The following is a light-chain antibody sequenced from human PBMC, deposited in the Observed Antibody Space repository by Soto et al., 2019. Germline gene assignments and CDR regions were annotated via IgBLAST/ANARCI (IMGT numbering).Light chain of an antibody. V-gene: IGKV3-11*01. J-gene: IGKJ5*01. Sequence: ETVLTQSPATLSLSPGERATLSCRASQSVENYLAWYQQKPGQAPRLLIYDASNRATGIPARFSGSGSGTDFTITISSLEPEDFAVYYCQQRKYWPPITFGQGTRLEIK. CDR1: QSVENY. CDR3: QQRKYWPPIT. CDR2: DAS.